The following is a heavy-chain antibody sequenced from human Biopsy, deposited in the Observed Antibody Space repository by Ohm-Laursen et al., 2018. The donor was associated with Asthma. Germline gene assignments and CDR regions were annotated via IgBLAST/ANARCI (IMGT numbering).Heavy chain of an antibody. J-gene: IGHJ6*02. D-gene: IGHD6-25*01. CDR1: GFTVSTNG. V-gene: IGHV3-11*01. CDR2: ISSSGSTT. CDR3: ARVFESSEWGPFYHFGLDV. Sequence: SLRLSCSASGFTVSTNGMSWVRQAPGKGLEWVSSISSSGSTTYPAESVKGRFTISRDNAQKSLFLQMGSLRAEDTAIYYCARVFESSEWGPFYHFGLDVWGQGTTVAVSS.